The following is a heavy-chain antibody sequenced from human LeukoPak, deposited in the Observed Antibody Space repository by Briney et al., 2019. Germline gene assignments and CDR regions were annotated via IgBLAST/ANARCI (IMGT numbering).Heavy chain of an antibody. CDR3: ARVFTIFGVVTNNWFDP. CDR1: GGSISSSSYY. J-gene: IGHJ5*02. Sequence: SETLSLTCTVSGGSISSSSYYWGWIRQPPGKGLEWIGSIYYSGSTYYNPSLKSRVTISVDTSKNQFSLRLSSVTAADTAVYYCARVFTIFGVVTNNWFDPWGQGTLVTVSS. D-gene: IGHD3-3*01. V-gene: IGHV4-39*01. CDR2: IYYSGST.